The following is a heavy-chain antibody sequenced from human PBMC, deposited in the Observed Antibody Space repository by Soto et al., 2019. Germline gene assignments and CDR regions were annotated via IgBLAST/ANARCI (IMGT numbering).Heavy chain of an antibody. Sequence: PSETLSLTCTISADSMNRYYWSWIRQPPGKGLEWIGYIYYSGSTNYNPSLKSRVTISVDTSKNQFSLKLSSVTAADTAVYYCARIAAAGPGNWFDPWGQGTLVTVSS. J-gene: IGHJ5*02. CDR2: IYYSGST. V-gene: IGHV4-59*01. CDR3: ARIAAAGPGNWFDP. CDR1: ADSMNRYY. D-gene: IGHD6-13*01.